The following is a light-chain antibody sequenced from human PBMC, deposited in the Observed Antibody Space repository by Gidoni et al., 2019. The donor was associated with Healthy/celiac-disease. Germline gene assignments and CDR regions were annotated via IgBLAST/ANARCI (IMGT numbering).Light chain of an antibody. CDR2: DAS. V-gene: IGKV3-11*01. CDR3: QQRNNWPPYT. CDR1: QSVSSY. J-gene: IGKJ2*01. Sequence: EIALTQSPATLSLSPGERATLSCRASQSVSSYLAWYQQKTGQAPRLLIYDASNRATGLPARFSGSGSGTDFTLTISSLEPEDFAVYYCQQRNNWPPYTFGQGTKLEIK.